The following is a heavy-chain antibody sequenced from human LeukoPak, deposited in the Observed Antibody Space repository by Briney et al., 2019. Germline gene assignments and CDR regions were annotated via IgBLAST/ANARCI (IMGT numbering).Heavy chain of an antibody. CDR1: GGSISSYY. V-gene: IGHV4-59*01. Sequence: SETLSLTCTVSGGSISSYYWSWIRQPPGKGLEWIGYIYYSGSTNYNPSLNSRVTISVDTSKNQFSLKLSSVTAADTAVYYCARGLLDGYTHPAAFDIWGQGTMVTVSS. CDR3: ARGLLDGYTHPAAFDI. J-gene: IGHJ3*02. CDR2: IYYSGST. D-gene: IGHD5-24*01.